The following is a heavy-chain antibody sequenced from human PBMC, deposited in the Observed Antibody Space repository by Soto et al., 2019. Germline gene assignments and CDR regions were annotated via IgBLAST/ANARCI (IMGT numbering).Heavy chain of an antibody. D-gene: IGHD6-6*01. CDR3: ASGDIAARQDY. J-gene: IGHJ4*02. CDR1: GFTFSSYW. CDR2: IKQDGSEK. Sequence: GGSLRLSCAASGFTFSSYWMSWVRQAPGKGLEWVANIKQDGSEKYYVDSVKGRFTISRDNAKNSLYLQMNSLRAEDTAVYYCASGDIAARQDYWGQGTLVTVSS. V-gene: IGHV3-7*01.